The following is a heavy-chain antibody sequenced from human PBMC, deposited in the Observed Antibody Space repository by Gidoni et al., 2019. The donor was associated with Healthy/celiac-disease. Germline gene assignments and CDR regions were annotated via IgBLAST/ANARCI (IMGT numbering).Heavy chain of an antibody. V-gene: IGHV4-34*01. CDR3: ARGRQYYDFWSGYFGGYAFDI. CDR2: ITHSGST. J-gene: IGHJ3*02. Sequence: QVQLQQWGAGLLKPSEPLSLTCAVYGGSFSGYSWSWIRQPPGKGLEWSGEITHSGSTNYNPSLKSRVTISVDTSKNQFSLKLSSVTAADTAVYYCARGRQYYDFWSGYFGGYAFDIWGQGTMVTVSS. D-gene: IGHD3-3*01. CDR1: GGSFSGYS.